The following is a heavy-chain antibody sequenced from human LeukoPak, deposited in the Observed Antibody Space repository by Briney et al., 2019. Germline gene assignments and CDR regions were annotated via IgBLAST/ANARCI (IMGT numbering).Heavy chain of an antibody. CDR1: GFTFSSYA. CDR2: ISGSGGST. D-gene: IGHD2-2*02. J-gene: IGHJ4*02. Sequence: GGSLGLSCAASGFTFSSYAMSWVRQAPGKGLEWVSGISGSGGSTYYANSVKGRLTISRDNSKNTLYLQMNSLRAEDTAVYYCAKGYCSSTSCYIGFDYWGQGTLVTVSS. CDR3: AKGYCSSTSCYIGFDY. V-gene: IGHV3-23*01.